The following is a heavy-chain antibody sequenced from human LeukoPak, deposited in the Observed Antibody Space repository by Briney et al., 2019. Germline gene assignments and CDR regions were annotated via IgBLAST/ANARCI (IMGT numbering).Heavy chain of an antibody. D-gene: IGHD1-26*01. CDR3: AKDLRVGATDCYFDY. CDR1: GFTFSSYA. Sequence: GGSLRLSWAASGFTFSSYAMHWVRQAPGKGLEWVAVISYDGSNKYYADSVKGRFTISRDNSKNTLYLQMNSLRAEDTAVYYCAKDLRVGATDCYFDYWGQGTLVTVSS. J-gene: IGHJ4*02. V-gene: IGHV3-30*04. CDR2: ISYDGSNK.